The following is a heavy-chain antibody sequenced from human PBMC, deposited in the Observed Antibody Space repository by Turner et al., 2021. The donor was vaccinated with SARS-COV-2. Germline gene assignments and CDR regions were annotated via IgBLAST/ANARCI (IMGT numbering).Heavy chain of an antibody. CDR1: GFTFSSYG. J-gene: IGHJ6*03. V-gene: IGHV3-33*01. CDR3: ARARYGSGSFLSYYMDV. Sequence: VRLVESGGGGVQPGRSLRLSCPASGFTFSSYGMHWVRQGPGKGLEWVGVGGYDGSNEEYANSGKGQFTITRNNSKNTLYLQMDSLRAGDTAVDYCARARYGSGSFLSYYMDVWGKGTTVTVSS. D-gene: IGHD3-10*01. CDR2: GGYDGSNE.